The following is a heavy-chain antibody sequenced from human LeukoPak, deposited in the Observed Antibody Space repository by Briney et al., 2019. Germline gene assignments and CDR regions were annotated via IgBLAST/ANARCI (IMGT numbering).Heavy chain of an antibody. D-gene: IGHD3-22*01. V-gene: IGHV3-21*01. CDR1: GFTFSSYN. Sequence: PGGSLRLSSAASGFTFSSYNLNWVRQAPGKWLEWVSSISISSAYIYYADSVKGRFTISRDNAKNSLYLQMNSLRAEDTAVYYCARDGDYYDSRGDAFDIWGQGAMVTVAS. CDR3: ARDGDYYDSRGDAFDI. J-gene: IGHJ3*02. CDR2: ISISSAYI.